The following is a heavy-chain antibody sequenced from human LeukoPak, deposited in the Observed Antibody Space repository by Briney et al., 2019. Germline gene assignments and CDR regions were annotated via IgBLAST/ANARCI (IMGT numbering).Heavy chain of an antibody. J-gene: IGHJ4*02. CDR2: IRGSGDST. Sequence: GGSLRLSCAASGFTFSSYALSWVRQAPGQGLEWVSAIRGSGDSTYYADSVKGRFTISRDNPKNTLYLQMNSLRVEDTAIYYCAKRFRGSSGLYYFDYWGQGTLVTVSS. CDR3: AKRFRGSSGLYYFDY. V-gene: IGHV3-23*01. CDR1: GFTFSSYA. D-gene: IGHD6-13*01.